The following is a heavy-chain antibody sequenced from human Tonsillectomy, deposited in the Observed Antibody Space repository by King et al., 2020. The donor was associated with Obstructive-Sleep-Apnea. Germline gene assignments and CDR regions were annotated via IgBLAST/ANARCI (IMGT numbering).Heavy chain of an antibody. CDR3: TTDPPPEYSSSSGYYYYYYDMDV. CDR1: GFTFSNAW. Sequence: VQLVESGGGLVKPGGSLRLSCAASGFTFSNAWMSWVRQAPGKGLEWVGRIKSKTDGGTTDYAAPGKGRFTISTDDSKNTLYLQMNSLKTEDTAIYYWTTDPPPEYSSSSGYYYYYYDMDVWGQGTTVTVSS. J-gene: IGHJ6*02. CDR2: IKSKTDGGTT. V-gene: IGHV3-15*01. D-gene: IGHD6-6*01.